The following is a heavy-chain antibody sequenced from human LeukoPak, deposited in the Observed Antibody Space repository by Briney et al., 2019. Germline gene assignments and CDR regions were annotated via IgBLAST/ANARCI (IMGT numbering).Heavy chain of an antibody. V-gene: IGHV4-59*01. D-gene: IGHD3-22*01. Sequence: PSETLSLTCTVSGGSISSYYWSWIRQPPGKGLEWIGYIYYSGSTNYNPSLKSRVTISVDTSKNQFSLKLSSVTAADTAVYYCARGAYYCDSSGYYYWGQGTLVTVSS. J-gene: IGHJ4*02. CDR1: GGSISSYY. CDR2: IYYSGST. CDR3: ARGAYYCDSSGYYY.